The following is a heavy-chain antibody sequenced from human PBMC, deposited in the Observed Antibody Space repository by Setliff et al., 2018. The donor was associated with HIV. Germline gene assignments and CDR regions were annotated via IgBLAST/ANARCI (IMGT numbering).Heavy chain of an antibody. D-gene: IGHD1-20*01. V-gene: IGHV1-18*01. CDR2: MSTDNGNT. Sequence: ASVKVSCKASGYSFSSYGIGWVRLAPGQGLEWMGWMSTDNGNTNYAQKVQGRVTMTTDTGTRTAYMELRSLRSDDTAMYYCARFPVLGGMDVWGQGTTVTVSS. CDR1: GYSFSSYG. J-gene: IGHJ6*02. CDR3: ARFPVLGGMDV.